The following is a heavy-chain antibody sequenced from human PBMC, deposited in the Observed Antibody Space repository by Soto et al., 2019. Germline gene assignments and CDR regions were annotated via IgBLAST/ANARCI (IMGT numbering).Heavy chain of an antibody. CDR2: ISGGGETT. V-gene: IGHV3-23*01. CDR3: AFNSGSGSYYFAY. CDR1: GFTFSSYA. D-gene: IGHD3-10*01. J-gene: IGHJ4*02. Sequence: EVQLLESGGGLVQPGGSLRLSCAASGFTFSSYAMWWVRQAPGKGLECVSAISGGGETTYYADSVKGRFTISRDNPNNTLYLQMTSLRAGDTAVYYCAFNSGSGSYYFAYWGQGTLVTVSS.